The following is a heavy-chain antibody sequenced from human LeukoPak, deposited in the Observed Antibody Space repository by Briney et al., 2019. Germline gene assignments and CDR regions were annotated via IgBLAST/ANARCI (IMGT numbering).Heavy chain of an antibody. CDR2: IYYSGST. CDR3: ARHSPGIAAAGTDY. Sequence: SQTLSLTCTVSGGSISSGGYYWSWIRQHPGKGLEWIGYIYYSGSTYYNPSLKSRVTISVDTSKNQFSLKLSSVTAADTAVYYCARHSPGIAAAGTDYWGQGTLVTVSS. J-gene: IGHJ4*02. CDR1: GGSISSGGYY. V-gene: IGHV4-31*03. D-gene: IGHD6-13*01.